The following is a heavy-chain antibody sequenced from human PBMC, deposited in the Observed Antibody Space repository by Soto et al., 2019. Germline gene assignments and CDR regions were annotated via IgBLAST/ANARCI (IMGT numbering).Heavy chain of an antibody. CDR3: ARDASYSYGFGNFDY. D-gene: IGHD5-18*01. CDR2: IYYSGST. V-gene: IGHV4-59*01. Sequence: SETLSLTCTVSGGSISSYYWSWIRQPPGRGLEWIGYIYYSGSTNYNPSLKSRVTISVDTSKNQFSLKLSSVTAADTAVYYCARDASYSYGFGNFDYWGQGTLVTVSS. CDR1: GGSISSYY. J-gene: IGHJ4*02.